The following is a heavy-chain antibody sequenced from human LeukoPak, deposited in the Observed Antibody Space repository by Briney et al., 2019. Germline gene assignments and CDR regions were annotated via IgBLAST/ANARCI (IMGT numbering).Heavy chain of an antibody. CDR3: ARIVVVPAAIRRNYYYYMDV. Sequence: PSETLSLTCTVSGGSISSSSYYWGWIRQPPGKGLEWIGSIYYSGSTYYNPSLKSRVTISVDTSKNQFSLKLSSVTAADTAVYYCARIVVVPAAIRRNYYYYMDVWGKGTTVTVSS. D-gene: IGHD2-2*02. CDR1: GGSISSSSYY. J-gene: IGHJ6*03. V-gene: IGHV4-39*01. CDR2: IYYSGST.